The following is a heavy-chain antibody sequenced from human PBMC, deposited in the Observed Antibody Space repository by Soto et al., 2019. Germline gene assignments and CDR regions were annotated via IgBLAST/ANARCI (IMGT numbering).Heavy chain of an antibody. Sequence: ASVKVSCKASGYTFTGYYMHWVRQAPGQGLEWMGWINPNSGGTNYAQKFQGRVTMTRDTSISTAYMELSRLRSDDTAVYYCARGEEVRYFDWLSQDLDYWGQGTLVTAPQ. D-gene: IGHD3-9*01. J-gene: IGHJ4*02. CDR1: GYTFTGYY. V-gene: IGHV1-2*02. CDR2: INPNSGGT. CDR3: ARGEEVRYFDWLSQDLDY.